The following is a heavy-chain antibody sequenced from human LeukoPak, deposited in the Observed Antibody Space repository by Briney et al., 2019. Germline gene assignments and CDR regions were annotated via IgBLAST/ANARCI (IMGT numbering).Heavy chain of an antibody. V-gene: IGHV3-72*01. J-gene: IGHJ6*03. CDR3: ARDLSGYSYGRYYMDV. Sequence: GGSLRLSCAASGFTFSDHYMDWVRQAPGKGLEWVGRTRNKANSYTTEYAASVKGRFTISRDDSKNSLYLQMNSLKTEDTAVYYCARDLSGYSYGRYYMDVWGKGTTVTVSS. CDR1: GFTFSDHY. D-gene: IGHD5-18*01. CDR2: TRNKANSYTT.